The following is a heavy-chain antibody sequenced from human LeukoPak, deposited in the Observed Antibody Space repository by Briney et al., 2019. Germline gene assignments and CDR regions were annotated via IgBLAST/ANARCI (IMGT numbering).Heavy chain of an antibody. J-gene: IGHJ5*02. CDR3: AREFWANGGVVPAAVNWFDP. V-gene: IGHV3-23*01. D-gene: IGHD2-2*01. CDR1: GFTFSSYG. Sequence: PGGTLRLSCAASGFTFSSYGMSWVRQAPGKGLEWVSAISGSGGSTYYADSVKGRFTISRDNSRNTLYLQMNSLRAEDTAVYYCAREFWANGGVVPAAVNWFDPWGQGTLVTVSS. CDR2: ISGSGGST.